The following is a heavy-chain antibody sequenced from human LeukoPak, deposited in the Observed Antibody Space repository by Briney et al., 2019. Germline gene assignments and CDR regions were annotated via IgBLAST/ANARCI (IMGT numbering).Heavy chain of an antibody. J-gene: IGHJ4*02. V-gene: IGHV4-34*01. Sequence: TSETLSLTCAVYGGSFSGYYWGWIRQPPGKGLEWIGYIYHSGSTNYNPSLKSRVTISVDTSKNQFSLKLSSVTAADTAIYFCARGTTWSPLDFDYWGQGTQVTVSS. CDR3: ARGTTWSPLDFDY. D-gene: IGHD3-3*01. CDR1: GGSFSGYY. CDR2: IYHSGST.